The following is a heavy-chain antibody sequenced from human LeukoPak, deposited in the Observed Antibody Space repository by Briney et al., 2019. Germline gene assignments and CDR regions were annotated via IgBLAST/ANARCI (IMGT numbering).Heavy chain of an antibody. D-gene: IGHD1-26*01. CDR1: GYTFTAYY. J-gene: IGHJ4*02. Sequence: ASVKVSCKTSGYTFTAYYMHWVRQAPGQGLEWMGWINSNIGDTNYAQKFQGRVTMTRDTSISTAYMEVSRLRSDDTAVYYCARGSGNYCFDYWGQGTLVTVSS. V-gene: IGHV1-2*02. CDR2: INSNIGDT. CDR3: ARGSGNYCFDY.